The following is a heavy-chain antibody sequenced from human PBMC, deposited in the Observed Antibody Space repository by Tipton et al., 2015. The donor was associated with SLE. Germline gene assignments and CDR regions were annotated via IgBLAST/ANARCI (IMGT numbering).Heavy chain of an antibody. J-gene: IGHJ3*02. CDR2: IYFSGST. CDR3: ARGEPEGLSTNTFDI. D-gene: IGHD1-26*01. Sequence: LRLSCSVSGGSISNYYWSWIRQPPGKGLEWLAYIYFSGSTNYNPPLKSRVTISVDTSKNQVSLNLASVTAAAAAVYYCARGEPEGLSTNTFDIWGQGTEVTVAS. V-gene: IGHV4-59*01. CDR1: GGSISNYY.